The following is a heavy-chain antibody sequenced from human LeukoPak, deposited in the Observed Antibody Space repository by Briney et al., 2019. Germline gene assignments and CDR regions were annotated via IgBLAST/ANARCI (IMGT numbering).Heavy chain of an antibody. CDR3: ARGVGATSVKRFDP. CDR2: IYTSGST. J-gene: IGHJ5*02. D-gene: IGHD1-26*01. V-gene: IGHV4-61*02. Sequence: PSETLSLTCTVSGGSISSGSYYWSWIRQPAGKGLEWIGRIYTSGSTNYNPSPKSRVTISVDTSKNQFSLKLSSVTAAETPVYYCARGVGATSVKRFDPWGQGTLVTVSS. CDR1: GGSISSGSYY.